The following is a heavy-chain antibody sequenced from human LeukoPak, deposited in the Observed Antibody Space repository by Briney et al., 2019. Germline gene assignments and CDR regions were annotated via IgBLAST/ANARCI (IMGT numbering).Heavy chain of an antibody. Sequence: ASVKVSCKASGYTFTSYAMNWVRQAPGQGLEWMGWINTNTGNPTYAQGFTGRFVFSLDTSVSTAYLQISSLKAEDTAVYYCARSPFPTYYYDSSGYSFDYWGQGTLVTVSS. V-gene: IGHV7-4-1*02. CDR2: INTNTGNP. D-gene: IGHD3-22*01. CDR1: GYTFTSYA. CDR3: ARSPFPTYYYDSSGYSFDY. J-gene: IGHJ4*02.